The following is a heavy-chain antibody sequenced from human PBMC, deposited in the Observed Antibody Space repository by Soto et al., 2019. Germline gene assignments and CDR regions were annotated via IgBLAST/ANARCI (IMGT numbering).Heavy chain of an antibody. CDR2: ISSSSSYI. Sequence: GGSLRLSCGASGFTFSSYSMNWVRQAPGKGLEWVSSISSSSSYIYYADSVKGRFTISRDNAKNSLYLQMNSLRAEDTAVYYCARVEQWLAHDAFDIWGQGTMVTVSS. D-gene: IGHD6-19*01. CDR1: GFTFSSYS. CDR3: ARVEQWLAHDAFDI. J-gene: IGHJ3*02. V-gene: IGHV3-21*01.